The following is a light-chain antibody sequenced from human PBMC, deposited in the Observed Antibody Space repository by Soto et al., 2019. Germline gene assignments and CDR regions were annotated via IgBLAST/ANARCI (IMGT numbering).Light chain of an antibody. Sequence: EIVLTQSPATLSSFPGERATLSCWASQSVFNNLAWYQQKPGQAPRLLIYDASTRATGIPARLSGSGSGTEFTLTISSLESQDFAVYYCQQYYKWPLTFGGGTKVDI. CDR2: DAS. CDR1: QSVFNN. CDR3: QQYYKWPLT. V-gene: IGKV3-15*01. J-gene: IGKJ4*01.